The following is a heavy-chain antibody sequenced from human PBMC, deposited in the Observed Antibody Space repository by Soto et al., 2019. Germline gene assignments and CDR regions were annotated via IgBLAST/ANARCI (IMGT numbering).Heavy chain of an antibody. CDR2: ISSSSSYI. D-gene: IGHD2-2*01. J-gene: IGHJ6*02. V-gene: IGHV3-21*01. Sequence: EVQLVESGGGLVKPGGFLRLSCAASGFTFSSYSMNWVRQAPGKGLEWVSSISSSSSYIYYADSVKGRFTISRDNAKNSQYLQMTSFRAEDTAVYYCASDRFVVVAAAIKGDYYYYGMDVWGQGTTVTVSS. CDR1: GFTFSSYS. CDR3: ASDRFVVVAAAIKGDYYYYGMDV.